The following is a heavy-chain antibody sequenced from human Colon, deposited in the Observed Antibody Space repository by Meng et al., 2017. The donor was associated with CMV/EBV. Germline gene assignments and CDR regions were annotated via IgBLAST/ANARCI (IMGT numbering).Heavy chain of an antibody. CDR2: ISGSGGST. V-gene: IGHV3-23*01. CDR1: GFTFSSYV. J-gene: IGHJ6*02. CDR3: AKGGSYNYYYYGMDV. D-gene: IGHD1-26*01. Sequence: GESLKISCAASGFTFSSYVMHWVRQAPGKGLVWVSAISGSGGSTYYADSVKGRFTISRDNSKNTLYLQMNSLRAEDTAVYYCAKGGSYNYYYYGMDVWGQGTTVTVSS.